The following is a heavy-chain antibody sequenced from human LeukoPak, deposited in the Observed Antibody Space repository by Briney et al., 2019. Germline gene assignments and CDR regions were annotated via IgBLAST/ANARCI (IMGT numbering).Heavy chain of an antibody. CDR1: GFTFSNAW. D-gene: IGHD1-1*01. Sequence: GGSLRLSCAASGFTFSNAWMSWVRQAPGKGLEWVGRIKSKTDGGTTDYAAPVKGRFTISRDDSKNTLYLRMNSLKTEDTAVYYCTTVEYNYIDYYYYYMDVWGKGTTVTVSS. J-gene: IGHJ6*03. CDR3: TTVEYNYIDYYYYYMDV. CDR2: IKSKTDGGTT. V-gene: IGHV3-15*01.